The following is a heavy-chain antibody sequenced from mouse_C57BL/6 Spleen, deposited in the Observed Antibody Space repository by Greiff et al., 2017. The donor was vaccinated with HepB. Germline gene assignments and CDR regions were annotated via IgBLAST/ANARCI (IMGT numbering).Heavy chain of an antibody. Sequence: EVQLQQSGAELVRPGASVKLSCTASGFNIKDYYMHWVKQRPEQGLEWIGRIDPEDGDTEYAPKFPGKATMTADTSSNTAYLQLSSLTSEDTAVYYCTPTYYDYDGGAWFAYWGQGTLVTVSA. D-gene: IGHD2-4*01. V-gene: IGHV14-1*01. J-gene: IGHJ3*01. CDR2: IDPEDGDT. CDR1: GFNIKDYY. CDR3: TPTYYDYDGGAWFAY.